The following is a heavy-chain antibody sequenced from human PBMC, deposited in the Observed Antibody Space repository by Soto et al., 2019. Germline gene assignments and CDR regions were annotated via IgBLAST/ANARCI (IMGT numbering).Heavy chain of an antibody. CDR1: GDSISTYY. V-gene: IGHV4-59*01. J-gene: IGHJ6*03. D-gene: IGHD3-9*01. CDR3: ASGRYAVLTGYYPWSYHYYMDV. CDR2: IYYTGST. Sequence: PSETLSLTCTVSGDSISTYYWSWVRQPPGKGPEWIGYIYYTGSTNYNSTLKSRVTISVDTSQNQFSLKLSSVTAADTAVYYCASGRYAVLTGYYPWSYHYYMDVWGKGTTVTV.